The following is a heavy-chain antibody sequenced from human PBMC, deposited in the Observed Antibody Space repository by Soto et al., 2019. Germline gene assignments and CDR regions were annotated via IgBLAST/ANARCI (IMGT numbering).Heavy chain of an antibody. V-gene: IGHV2-5*02. CDR2: IYWDDDK. J-gene: IGHJ3*01. D-gene: IGHD6-13*01. CDR3: ARAYSSSWYVSNAFDV. CDR1: GFSLSTGGVG. Sequence: QITLKESGPTLVKPTQTLTLTCTFSGFSLSTGGVGVGWIRQPPGKALECLALIYWDDDKHYSPSLKSRLTITKNTSKNHVVLTMTNMDPVDTATYYCARAYSSSWYVSNAFDVWGQGTMLTVSS.